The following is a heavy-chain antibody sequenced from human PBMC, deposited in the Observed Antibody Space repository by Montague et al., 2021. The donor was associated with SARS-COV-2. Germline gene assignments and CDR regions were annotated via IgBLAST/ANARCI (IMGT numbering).Heavy chain of an antibody. Sequence: SETLSLTCTVSGGSISSSSYYWVWIRQPPGQGLVWIVSIYYSASTYYYLSLKSPVTISADTSKNQVSLKLISVTAADTAVYYCARQEYYYDSSGYGRMDWFDPWGQGTLVTVSS. CDR2: IYYSAST. CDR3: ARQEYYYDSSGYGRMDWFDP. J-gene: IGHJ5*02. V-gene: IGHV4-39*01. D-gene: IGHD3-22*01. CDR1: GGSISSSSYY.